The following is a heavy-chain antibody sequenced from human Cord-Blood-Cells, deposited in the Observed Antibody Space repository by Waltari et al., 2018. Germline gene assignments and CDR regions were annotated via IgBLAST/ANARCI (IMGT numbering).Heavy chain of an antibody. CDR2: RNPTRGNK. D-gene: IGHD2-2*02. Sequence: QVQLVQSGAEVKKPGASVKVSCKASGYTFTSYDINWVRQATGHGIEWMRWRNPTRGNKGYAQKCQGRVTRTRNTSISTAYMELSSLRSEDTAVYYCARGRLSYCSSTSCYTVDYWGQGTLVTVSS. V-gene: IGHV1-8*01. CDR1: GYTFTSYD. J-gene: IGHJ4*02. CDR3: ARGRLSYCSSTSCYTVDY.